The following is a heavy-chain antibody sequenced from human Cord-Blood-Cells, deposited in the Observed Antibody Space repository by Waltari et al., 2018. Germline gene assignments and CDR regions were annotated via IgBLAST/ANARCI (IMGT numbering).Heavy chain of an antibody. CDR2: INHSGST. CDR1: GGSFSGYS. Sequence: QVQLQQWGAGLLKPSETLSLTCAVYGGSFSGYSWSWIRQPPGKGLEWIGEINHSGSTNYNPSLKSRVTISVDTSKNQFSLKLSSVTAADTAVYYCARGGIAVAGPDFDYWGQGTLVTVSS. J-gene: IGHJ4*02. D-gene: IGHD6-19*01. CDR3: ARGGIAVAGPDFDY. V-gene: IGHV4-34*01.